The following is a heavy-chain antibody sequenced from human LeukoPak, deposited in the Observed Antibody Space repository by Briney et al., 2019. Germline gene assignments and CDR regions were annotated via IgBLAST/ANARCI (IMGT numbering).Heavy chain of an antibody. V-gene: IGHV3-7*01. CDR3: ARDIYSYGPGYDY. CDR2: IKQDGSET. J-gene: IGHJ4*02. Sequence: PGGSLRLSCEASGFTFSNFWMTWVRQAPGKGLEWVANIKQDGSETYYVDSVKGRFTISRDNAKNTLYLQMNSLRAEDTAVYYCARDIYSYGPGYDYWGQGTLVTVSS. D-gene: IGHD5-18*01. CDR1: GFTFSNFW.